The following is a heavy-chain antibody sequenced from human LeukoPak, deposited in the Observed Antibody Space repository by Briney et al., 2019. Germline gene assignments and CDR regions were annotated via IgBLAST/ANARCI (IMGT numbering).Heavy chain of an antibody. Sequence: GGSLRLSCAASGFTVSSNYMSWVRQAPGKGLEWVSVIYSGGSTYYADSVKGRFTISRDNSKNTLYLQMNSLRSEDTAVYYCARDLGSEAAADNVGVAFDIWGQGTMVTVSS. D-gene: IGHD6-13*01. V-gene: IGHV3-53*05. CDR3: ARDLGSEAAADNVGVAFDI. CDR1: GFTVSSNY. J-gene: IGHJ3*02. CDR2: IYSGGST.